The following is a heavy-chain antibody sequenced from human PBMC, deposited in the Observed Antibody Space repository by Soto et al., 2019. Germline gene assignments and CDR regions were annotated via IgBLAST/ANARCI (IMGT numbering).Heavy chain of an antibody. D-gene: IGHD6-19*01. J-gene: IGHJ4*02. CDR2: INPNSGGT. CDR1: ADTFTGYY. Sequence: GASVKVSCKAPADTFTGYYMHWVRQAPGQGLEWMGWINPNSGGTNYAQKFQGRVTMTRDTSISTAYMELSRLRSDDTAVYYCARVPRAVAGTFDYWGQGTLVTVSS. V-gene: IGHV1-2*02. CDR3: ARVPRAVAGTFDY.